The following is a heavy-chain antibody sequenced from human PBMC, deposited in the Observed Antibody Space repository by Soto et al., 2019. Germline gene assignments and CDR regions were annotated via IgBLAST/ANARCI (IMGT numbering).Heavy chain of an antibody. D-gene: IGHD5-18*01. J-gene: IGHJ4*02. CDR3: ARYEEGYSYENYFDY. CDR2: IYYSGST. CDR1: GGSISSYY. V-gene: IGHV4-59*01. Sequence: PSETLSLTCTVSGGSISSYYWSWIRQPPGKGLEWIGYIYYSGSTNYNPSLKSRVTISVDTSKNQFSLKLSSVTAADTAVYYCARYEEGYSYENYFDYWGQGTLVTVSS.